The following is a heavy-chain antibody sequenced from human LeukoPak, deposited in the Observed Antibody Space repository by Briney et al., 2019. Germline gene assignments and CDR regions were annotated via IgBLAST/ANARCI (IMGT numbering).Heavy chain of an antibody. V-gene: IGHV3-7*01. J-gene: IGHJ6*03. CDR3: ARDKGSSWYNYYYYYMDV. D-gene: IGHD6-13*01. CDR2: IKQDGSEK. Sequence: GGTLRLSCAASGFTPSSYWMSWVRHAPGEGLEWVANIKQDGSEKYYVDSVKGRFTISRDNAKNSLYLQMNSLSAEDTAVYYRARDKGSSWYNYYYYYMDVRGKGTTVTVSS. CDR1: GFTPSSYW.